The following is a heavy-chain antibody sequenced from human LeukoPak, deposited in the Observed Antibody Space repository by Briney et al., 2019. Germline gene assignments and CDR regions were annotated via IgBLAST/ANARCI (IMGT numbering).Heavy chain of an antibody. CDR3: ARDRLASYYDSSGYPDDAFDI. Sequence: GASVKVSCKASGYTFISYGISWVRQAPGQGLEWMGWISPYNGNTNYAQKFQGRVTMTTDTSTNTAYMELRSLRSDDTAVYYCARDRLASYYDSSGYPDDAFDIWGQGTMVTVSS. J-gene: IGHJ3*02. D-gene: IGHD3-22*01. CDR1: GYTFISYG. CDR2: ISPYNGNT. V-gene: IGHV1-18*01.